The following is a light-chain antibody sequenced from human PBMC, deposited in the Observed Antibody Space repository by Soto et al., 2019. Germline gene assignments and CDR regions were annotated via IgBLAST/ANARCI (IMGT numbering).Light chain of an antibody. J-gene: IGKJ2*01. Sequence: DIQMTQSPSSLSASVGDRVTITCRASQGIANDLGWYQQKPGKAPKRLIYNASNLQSGVPSRFSGSGSGTDFTLKISTLQPKDFAIYYCLQQNSYPPYILGRGTKREIK. CDR1: QGIAND. CDR3: LQQNSYPPYI. CDR2: NAS. V-gene: IGKV1-17*01.